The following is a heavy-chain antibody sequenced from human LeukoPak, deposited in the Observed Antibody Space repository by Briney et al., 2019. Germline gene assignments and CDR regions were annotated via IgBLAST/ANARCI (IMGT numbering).Heavy chain of an antibody. V-gene: IGHV3-66*01. CDR2: IYSGGST. CDR1: GFTVSSNY. CDR3: ARDGGWETTSNYFDY. D-gene: IGHD2/OR15-2a*01. J-gene: IGHJ4*02. Sequence: PGGSLRLSCAASGFTVSSNYMSWVRQAPGKGLEWVSVIYSGGSTYYADSVKGRFTIPRDNSKNTLYLQMNSLRAEDTAVYYCARDGGWETTSNYFDYWGQGTLVTVSS.